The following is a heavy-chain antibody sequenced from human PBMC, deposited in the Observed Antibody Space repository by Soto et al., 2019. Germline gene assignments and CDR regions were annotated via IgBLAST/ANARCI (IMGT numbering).Heavy chain of an antibody. CDR1: GFIFSAYA. Sequence: EVQLLESGGDLVQPGGSLRLSCVASGFIFSAYAMSWVRQAPGKGLEWVSTIHGGGESTSYADSMKGRFIISRDNSKNTLYLQMNGLRAEATAVYYCAKSRSGWYVFDYWGQGTLVTVSS. J-gene: IGHJ4*02. CDR2: IHGGGEST. D-gene: IGHD6-19*01. V-gene: IGHV3-23*01. CDR3: AKSRSGWYVFDY.